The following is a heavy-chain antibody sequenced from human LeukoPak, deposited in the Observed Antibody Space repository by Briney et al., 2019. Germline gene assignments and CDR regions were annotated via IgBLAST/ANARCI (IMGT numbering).Heavy chain of an antibody. Sequence: ASVKVSCKASGYTFTNYGISWVRQAPGQGLEWMGWISAYNGDTNYAQNLQGRVTMTTDTSTSTVYMELRSLRSDDTAVYYCARDNDYYDSSGKGYWGQGTLVTVSS. D-gene: IGHD3-22*01. V-gene: IGHV1-18*01. CDR1: GYTFTNYG. CDR3: ARDNDYYDSSGKGY. CDR2: ISAYNGDT. J-gene: IGHJ4*02.